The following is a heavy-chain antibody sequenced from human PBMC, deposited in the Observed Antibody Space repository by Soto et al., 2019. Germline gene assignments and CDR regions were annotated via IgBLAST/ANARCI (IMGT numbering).Heavy chain of an antibody. CDR3: ARGFGRFNY. V-gene: IGHV3-48*03. Sequence: EVQLLESGGGLVQPGVSLRLSCGVSGFTFNDFEMNWVRQAPGKGLEWLAYIDGSGTTKKYADSVRVRFTISRDNPNNSLFLQMSSLSAADTAIYYCARGFGRFNYWGKGTLVSVSS. J-gene: IGHJ4*02. D-gene: IGHD3-10*01. CDR2: IDGSGTTK. CDR1: GFTFNDFE.